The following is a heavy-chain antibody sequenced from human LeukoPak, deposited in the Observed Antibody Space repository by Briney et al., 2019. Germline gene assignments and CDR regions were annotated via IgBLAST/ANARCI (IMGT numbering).Heavy chain of an antibody. CDR1: GYTFTSYG. D-gene: IGHD1-26*01. V-gene: IGHV1-18*01. CDR2: ISAYNGNT. Sequence: ASVKVSCKASGYTFTSYGISWVRQAPGQGLEWMGWISAYNGNTNYAQKLQGRVTMTTDTSTSTAYMELRSLRSDDTAVYYCARESGSYHLGAFDYWGQGTLVTVSS. J-gene: IGHJ4*02. CDR3: ARESGSYHLGAFDY.